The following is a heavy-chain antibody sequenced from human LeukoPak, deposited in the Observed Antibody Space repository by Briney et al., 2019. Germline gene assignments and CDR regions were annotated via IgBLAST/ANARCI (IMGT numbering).Heavy chain of an antibody. CDR2: IYYRGST. Sequence: PSETLSLTCSVSGGSISSYYWSWIRQPPGKGLERIGYIYYRGSTNYNPSLKSRVTISVDTSKNQFSLKVRSVTAADTAVYYCARQWETPLFDYWGRGTLVTVSS. CDR3: ARQWETPLFDY. J-gene: IGHJ4*02. D-gene: IGHD1-26*01. V-gene: IGHV4-59*01. CDR1: GGSISSYY.